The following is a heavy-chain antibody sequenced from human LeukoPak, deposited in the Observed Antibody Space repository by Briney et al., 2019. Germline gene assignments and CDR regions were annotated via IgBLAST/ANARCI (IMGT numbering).Heavy chain of an antibody. Sequence: GGSLRLSCAASVFTFSSYSMNWVRQAPGKGLEWVSSISSSSSYIYYADSVKGRFTISRDNAKNSLYLQMNSLSGEDTAVYYCARDRKTSIAGMDVWGKGTTVTVSS. D-gene: IGHD6-6*01. CDR2: ISSSSSYI. CDR3: ARDRKTSIAGMDV. CDR1: VFTFSSYS. V-gene: IGHV3-21*01. J-gene: IGHJ6*03.